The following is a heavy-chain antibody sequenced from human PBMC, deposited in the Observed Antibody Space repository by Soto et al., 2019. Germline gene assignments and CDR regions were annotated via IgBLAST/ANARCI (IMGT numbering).Heavy chain of an antibody. D-gene: IGHD5-18*01. CDR2: INHSGST. V-gene: IGHV4-34*01. CDR1: GGSFSVYY. J-gene: IGHJ4*02. Sequence: SETLSLTCAVYGGSFSVYYWGWIRHPPGKGLEWIGEINHSGSTNYNPSLKSRVTISVDTSKNQFSLKLSSVTAADTAVYYCARYSYGTSFDYWGQGTLVTVSS. CDR3: ARYSYGTSFDY.